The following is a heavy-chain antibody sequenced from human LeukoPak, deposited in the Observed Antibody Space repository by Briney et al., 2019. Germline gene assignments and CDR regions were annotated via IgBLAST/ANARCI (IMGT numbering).Heavy chain of an antibody. CDR1: GWSFSGYY. D-gene: IGHD3-10*01. Sequence: PSETLSLTCAVYGWSFSGYYWSWIRQPPGKGLEWIGEINHSGSTNYNPSLKSRVTISVDTSKNQFSLKLSSVTAADTAVYYCARAVRITMVRGVLGWFDPWGQGTLVTVSS. J-gene: IGHJ5*02. CDR3: ARAVRITMVRGVLGWFDP. V-gene: IGHV4-34*01. CDR2: INHSGST.